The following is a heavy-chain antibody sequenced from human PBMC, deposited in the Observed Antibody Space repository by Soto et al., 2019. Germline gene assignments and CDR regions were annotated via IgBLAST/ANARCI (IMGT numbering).Heavy chain of an antibody. CDR3: ARGAAAGTFGRTRNYYYGMDV. J-gene: IGHJ6*02. CDR1: GFTFSSYA. D-gene: IGHD6-13*01. Sequence: SGGSLRLSCAASGFTFSSYAMHWVRQAPGKGLEWVAVISYDGSNKYYADSVKGRFTISRDNSKNTLYLQMNSLRAEDTAVYYCARGAAAGTFGRTRNYYYGMDVWGQGTTVTVSS. V-gene: IGHV3-30-3*01. CDR2: ISYDGSNK.